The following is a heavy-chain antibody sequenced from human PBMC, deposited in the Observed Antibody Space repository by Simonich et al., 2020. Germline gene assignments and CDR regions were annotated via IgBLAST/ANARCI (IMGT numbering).Heavy chain of an antibody. J-gene: IGHJ4*02. V-gene: IGHV3-53*01. CDR3: ARWTATGYYFDY. Sequence: EVQLVGSGGGLFQPGGSLSLSGAASGFTVGSNNMSWVRPAPGKGLEWVSVIYSGGSTYYADSVKGRFTISRDNSKNTLYLQINSLRAEDTAVYYCARWTATGYYFDYWGQGTLVTVSS. CDR1: GFTVGSNN. CDR2: IYSGGST. D-gene: IGHD1-1*01.